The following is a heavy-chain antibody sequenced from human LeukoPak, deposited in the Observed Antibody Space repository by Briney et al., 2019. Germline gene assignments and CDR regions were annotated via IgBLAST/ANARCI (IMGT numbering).Heavy chain of an antibody. CDR1: GFTFSDYY. V-gene: IGHV3-11*06. CDR2: ISSSSSYT. CDR3: ARRLEAAAGIREIHYFDY. D-gene: IGHD6-13*01. Sequence: GGSLRLSCAASGFTFSDYYMSWIRQAPGKGLEWVSYISSSSSYTNYADSVKGRFTISRDNAKNSLYLQMNSLRAEDTAVYYCARRLEAAAGIREIHYFDYWGQGTLVTVSS. J-gene: IGHJ4*02.